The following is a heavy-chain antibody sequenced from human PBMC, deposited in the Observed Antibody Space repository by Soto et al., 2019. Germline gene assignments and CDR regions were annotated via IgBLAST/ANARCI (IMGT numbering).Heavy chain of an antibody. CDR1: GDSIRGDY. Sequence: SETLSLTCTASGDSIRGDYWSWIRQPPGKRLEWIAYISYSGTTNYNPSLKRRVTISLDTSNNQLSLHMTSVTAADTAMYYCAEGFNYYGRGTVNLDSWGRGTLVT. V-gene: IGHV4-59*01. J-gene: IGHJ4*02. D-gene: IGHD3-10*02. CDR2: ISYSGTT. CDR3: AEGFNYYGRGTVNLDS.